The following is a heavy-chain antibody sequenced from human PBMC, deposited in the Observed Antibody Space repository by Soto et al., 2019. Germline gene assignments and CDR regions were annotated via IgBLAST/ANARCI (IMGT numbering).Heavy chain of an antibody. J-gene: IGHJ4*01. Sequence: SVKVSCKASGGTFSSYAISWVRQAPGQGLEWMGGIIPIFGTANYAQKFQGRVTITADESTSTAYMELSSLRSEDTAVYYCARVRRYYDSSGYCPGPSRFGYWG. V-gene: IGHV1-69*13. D-gene: IGHD3-22*01. CDR3: ARVRRYYDSSGYCPGPSRFGY. CDR2: IIPIFGTA. CDR1: GGTFSSYA.